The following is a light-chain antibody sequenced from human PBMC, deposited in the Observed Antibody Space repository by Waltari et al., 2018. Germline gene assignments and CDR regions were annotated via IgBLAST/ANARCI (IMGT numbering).Light chain of an antibody. V-gene: IGLV2-14*03. CDR3: SSYLSTNTEV. J-gene: IGLJ2*01. CDR2: DVN. CDR1: SSYVGAYDY. Sequence: QSALTQPASVSGSPGQSIAISCTGTSSYVGAYDYVSCYQQHPGKAPKLIIFDVNYRPSGVSNRFSSSKSGNTASLTISGLQPEDEADYYCSSYLSTNTEVFGGGTKVTVL.